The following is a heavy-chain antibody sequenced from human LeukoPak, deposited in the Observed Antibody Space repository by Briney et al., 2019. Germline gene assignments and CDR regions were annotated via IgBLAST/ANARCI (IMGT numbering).Heavy chain of an antibody. Sequence: PSGTLSLTCTVSGGSVSSDNSYWSWIRQPPGMGLEWIGYIFHSGRTDYNPSLESRVTISLDTSRNQFSLKLTSVTAADTAVYYCAKEWDYSNQPSYGFDVWGQGTTVTVSS. J-gene: IGHJ6*02. CDR2: IFHSGRT. CDR3: AKEWDYSNQPSYGFDV. CDR1: GGSVSSDNSY. V-gene: IGHV4-61*01. D-gene: IGHD4-11*01.